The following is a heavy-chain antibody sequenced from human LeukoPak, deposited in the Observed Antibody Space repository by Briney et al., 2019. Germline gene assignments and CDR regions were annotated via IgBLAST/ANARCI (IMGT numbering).Heavy chain of an antibody. J-gene: IGHJ6*03. CDR3: ARDRGSAYDYYYYMDV. CDR2: INWNGGST. D-gene: IGHD5-12*01. CDR1: GFTFDDYG. V-gene: IGHV3-20*04. Sequence: GGSLRLSCAASGFTFDDYGLSWVRQAPGKGLEWVSTINWNGGSTGYADSVKGRFTISRDNAKNLMYLQMDSLRAEDTAVYYCARDRGSAYDYYYYMDVWGKGTTVTVSS.